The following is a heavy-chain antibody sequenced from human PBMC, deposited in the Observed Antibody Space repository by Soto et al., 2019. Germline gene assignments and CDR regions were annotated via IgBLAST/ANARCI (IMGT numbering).Heavy chain of an antibody. Sequence: SETVSLTCAVYGGSFSGYYWSWIRQPPGKGLEWIGEINHSGSTNYNPSLKSRVTISVDTSKNQFSLKLSSVTAADTVVYYCASKGVGFTMVRGVMAWGQGTLVTVSS. CDR1: GGSFSGYY. D-gene: IGHD3-10*01. CDR2: INHSGST. CDR3: ASKGVGFTMVRGVMA. J-gene: IGHJ5*02. V-gene: IGHV4-34*01.